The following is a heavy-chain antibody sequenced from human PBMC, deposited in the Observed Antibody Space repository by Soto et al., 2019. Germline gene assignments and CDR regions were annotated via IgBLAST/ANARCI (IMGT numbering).Heavy chain of an antibody. J-gene: IGHJ6*02. CDR2: IYHSGGT. CDR1: VGSISSGGYS. D-gene: IGHD2-8*01. CDR3: ARGAFYCTNGVCYPRDLDV. V-gene: IGHV4-30-2*01. Sequence: TLSPTCSVSVGSISSGGYSWSWIRHPPGKGLEWIGYIYHSGGTYYNPSLKSRVTISVDRSKNQFSLKLSSVTAADTAVYYCARGAFYCTNGVCYPRDLDVWGQGTTVTVSS.